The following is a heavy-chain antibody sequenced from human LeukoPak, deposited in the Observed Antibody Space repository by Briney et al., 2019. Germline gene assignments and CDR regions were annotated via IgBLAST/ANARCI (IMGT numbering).Heavy chain of an antibody. D-gene: IGHD3-3*01. Sequence: ASVKVSCKASGYSFTGYYLHWVRQAPGQGLEWMGSINPNSGGTNYAQKFQGRVTMTRDTSISTAYMQLSRLRSDDTAVYYCARMAIFGVIGGYYMDVWGKGTTVTISS. CDR1: GYSFTGYY. CDR3: ARMAIFGVIGGYYMDV. J-gene: IGHJ6*03. V-gene: IGHV1-2*02. CDR2: INPNSGGT.